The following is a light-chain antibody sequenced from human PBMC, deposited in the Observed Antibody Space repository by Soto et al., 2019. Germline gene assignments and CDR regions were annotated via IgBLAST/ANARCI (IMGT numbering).Light chain of an antibody. CDR3: TSYTTSSTHWV. Sequence: QSALTQPASVSGSPGQSITISCTGTSSDVGGYNYVSWYQQHPGKAPKLMMYEVSNRPSGVSNRFSGSKSGNTASLPISGLQAEDEADYYCTSYTTSSTHWVFGGGTKVTVL. V-gene: IGLV2-14*01. J-gene: IGLJ3*02. CDR1: SSDVGGYNY. CDR2: EVS.